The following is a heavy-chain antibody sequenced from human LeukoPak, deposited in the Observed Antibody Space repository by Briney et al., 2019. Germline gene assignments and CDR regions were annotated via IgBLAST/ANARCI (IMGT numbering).Heavy chain of an antibody. D-gene: IGHD3-3*01. V-gene: IGHV3-21*01. Sequence: GGSLRLSCAASGFTFSSYSMNWVRQAPGKGLEWVSSISSSSYIYYADSVKGRFTISRDNAKNSLYLQMNSLRAEDTAVYYCARFPQKDNPPIFGVITEDYWGQGTLVTVSS. CDR2: ISSSSYI. J-gene: IGHJ4*02. CDR3: ARFPQKDNPPIFGVITEDY. CDR1: GFTFSSYS.